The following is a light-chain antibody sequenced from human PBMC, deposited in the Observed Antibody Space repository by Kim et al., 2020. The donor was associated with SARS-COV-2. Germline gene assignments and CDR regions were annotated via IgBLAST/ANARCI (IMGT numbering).Light chain of an antibody. CDR1: QGIASW. CDR2: AAS. Sequence: DVQMTQSPSSVSASVGDTVTITCRASQGIASWLARYQQKPGKAPKLLIYAASALQSGVPSRFSGSGSGREFTLTIRSLQPEDVATYFCQQSNNFPITFGQGTRLEIK. V-gene: IGKV1-12*01. J-gene: IGKJ5*01. CDR3: QQSNNFPIT.